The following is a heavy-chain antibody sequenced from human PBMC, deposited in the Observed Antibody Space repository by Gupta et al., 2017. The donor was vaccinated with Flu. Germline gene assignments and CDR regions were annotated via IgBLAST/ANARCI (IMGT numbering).Heavy chain of an antibody. V-gene: IGHV4-59*01. Sequence: QVQLQASGPGLVTPSEPLSLTCTVSGGSLNNYHWSWIRQPPGKGLECIGYIYYSGSTNYNPSLKNRVNISIDTSMQQFSLKLTSVTAADTAVYYCARGGYYDSGSYVYFDNWGQGTLVTVSS. J-gene: IGHJ4*02. D-gene: IGHD3-10*01. CDR3: ARGGYYDSGSYVYFDN. CDR2: IYYSGST. CDR1: GGSLNNYH.